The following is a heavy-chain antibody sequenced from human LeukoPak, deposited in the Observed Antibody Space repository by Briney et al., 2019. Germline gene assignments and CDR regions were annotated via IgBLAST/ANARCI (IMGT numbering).Heavy chain of an antibody. D-gene: IGHD4-23*01. V-gene: IGHV4-39*01. CDR3: TRHSYTVLRGFGWFDP. Sequence: SETLSLTCTVSGGSISSSSYYWGWIRQPPGKGLEWIGSIYYSGSTYYNPSLKSRVTISVDTSKNQFSLKLSSVTAADTAVYYCTRHSYTVLRGFGWFDPWGQGTLVTVSS. CDR2: IYYSGST. J-gene: IGHJ5*02. CDR1: GGSISSSSYY.